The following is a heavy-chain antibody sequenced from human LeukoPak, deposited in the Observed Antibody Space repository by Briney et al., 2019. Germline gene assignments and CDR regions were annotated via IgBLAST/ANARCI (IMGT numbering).Heavy chain of an antibody. D-gene: IGHD5-18*01. V-gene: IGHV3-74*01. CDR2: INTDGSTI. Sequence: GGSLRLSCAASGFTFSDCRMHWVRHAPGKGLEWVSRINTDGSTINYADSVKGRFTVSRDNAKNTMYLQMNSLRAEDSAVYYCARALGYSYGYGIYWGQGTLVTVSS. CDR1: GFTFSDCR. J-gene: IGHJ4*02. CDR3: ARALGYSYGYGIY.